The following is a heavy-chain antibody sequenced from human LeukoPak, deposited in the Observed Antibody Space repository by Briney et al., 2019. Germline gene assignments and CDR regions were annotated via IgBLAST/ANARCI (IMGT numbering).Heavy chain of an antibody. CDR1: GGSISSSSYY. V-gene: IGHV4-39*01. Sequence: PSETLSLTCTFSGGSISSSSYYWGWIRQPPGKGLEWIGRIYYSWSTYYNPSLKSRVTISVDTSKNQFSLKLSSVTAADTAVYYCARRPEGYDYVWGSYRSYYFDYWGQGTLVTVSS. D-gene: IGHD3-16*02. J-gene: IGHJ4*02. CDR2: IYYSWST. CDR3: ARRPEGYDYVWGSYRSYYFDY.